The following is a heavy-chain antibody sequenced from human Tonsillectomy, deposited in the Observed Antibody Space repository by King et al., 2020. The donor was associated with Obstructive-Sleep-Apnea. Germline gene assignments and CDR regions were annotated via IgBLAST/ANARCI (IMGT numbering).Heavy chain of an antibody. CDR2: IIPIFGTA. D-gene: IGHD3-22*01. J-gene: IGHJ5*02. Sequence: VQLVESGAEVKKPGSSVKVSCKASGGTFSSYAISWVRQAPGQGLEWMGGIIPIFGTANYAQKFHGRVTITADESTSTAYMELSSLRSEDTAVDYWARDGGNDSSGYYRDWFDPWGQGTLVTVSS. V-gene: IGHV1-69*01. CDR1: GGTFSSYA. CDR3: ARDGGNDSSGYYRDWFDP.